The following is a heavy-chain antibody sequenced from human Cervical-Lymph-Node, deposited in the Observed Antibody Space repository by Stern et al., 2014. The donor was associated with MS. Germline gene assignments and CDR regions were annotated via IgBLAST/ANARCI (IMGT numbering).Heavy chain of an antibody. CDR2: VDHSGGT. V-gene: IGHV4-38-2*02. D-gene: IGHD1-14*01. J-gene: IGHJ3*02. CDR3: ARVWGNYGTNAFDI. CDR1: GYSISSGYY. Sequence: QLQLQESGPGLVKPSETLSLTCSVSGYSISSGYYWGWIRQPPGKGLEWIGSVDHSGGTYHSPSLKSRLITSVHTSRNHFSLKLTSVTAADTAVYYCARVWGNYGTNAFDIWGQGTMVTVSS.